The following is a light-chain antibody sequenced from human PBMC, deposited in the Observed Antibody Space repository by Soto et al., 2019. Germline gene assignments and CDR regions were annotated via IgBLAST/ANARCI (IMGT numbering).Light chain of an antibody. J-gene: IGKJ4*01. CDR3: QEYNGPPLT. Sequence: DIQMTQSPSSLSASVGDRVTITCRASQGISTYVAWYQQKPGKVPKLLIFAASTLQSRVPSRFSGSGSGTDFTLTSSSLQPEDFATYDCQEYNGPPLTFGGRTNLHIK. CDR1: QGISTY. CDR2: AAS. V-gene: IGKV1-27*01.